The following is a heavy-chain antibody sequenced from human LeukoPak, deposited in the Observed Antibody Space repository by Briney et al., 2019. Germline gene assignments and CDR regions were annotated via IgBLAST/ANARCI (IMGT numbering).Heavy chain of an antibody. J-gene: IGHJ4*02. CDR2: INADGSST. CDR3: AKGGGGATGGRDY. Sequence: PGGSLRLSCAASGFTFSSYGMHWVRQAPGKGLVWVSRINADGSSTNYADSVKGRFTISRDNAKNTLYLQMNSLRVEDTAVYYWAKGGGGATGGRDYWGQGTLVTVSS. CDR1: GFTFSSYG. V-gene: IGHV3-74*01. D-gene: IGHD6-13*01.